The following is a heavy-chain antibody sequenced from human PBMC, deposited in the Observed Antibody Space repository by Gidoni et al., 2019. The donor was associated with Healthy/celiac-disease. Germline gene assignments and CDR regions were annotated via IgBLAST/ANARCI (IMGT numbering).Heavy chain of an antibody. CDR1: GFSLSTSGVG. D-gene: IGHD3-3*01. Sequence: QITLKESGPTLVKPTQTLTLTCTFSGFSLSTSGVGVVCIRQPPGKALEWLALIYWDDDKRYSPSLKSRLTITKETSKNQVVLTMTNMDPVDTATYYCAHVRTYYDFWSGYHEHHNWFDPWGQGTLVTVSS. CDR2: IYWDDDK. CDR3: AHVRTYYDFWSGYHEHHNWFDP. J-gene: IGHJ5*02. V-gene: IGHV2-5*02.